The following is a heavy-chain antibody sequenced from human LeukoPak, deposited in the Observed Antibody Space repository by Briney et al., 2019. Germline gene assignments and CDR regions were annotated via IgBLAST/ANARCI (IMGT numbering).Heavy chain of an antibody. V-gene: IGHV4-59*01. Sequence: SETLSLTCTVSGGSISSDYWSWIRQSPGKGLEWIGYIYYSGTTSYNPSLKSRVTISLDTSKNQFSLRLSSVTAADTAVYYCARGANWGSPDYWGQGTLVTVSS. CDR1: GGSISSDY. CDR3: ARGANWGSPDY. J-gene: IGHJ4*02. CDR2: IYYSGTT. D-gene: IGHD7-27*01.